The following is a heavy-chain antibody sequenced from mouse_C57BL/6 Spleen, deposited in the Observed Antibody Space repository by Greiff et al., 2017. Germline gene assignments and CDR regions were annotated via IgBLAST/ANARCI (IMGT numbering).Heavy chain of an antibody. Sequence: VQLQQSGPELVKPGASVKISCKASGYSFTGYYMNWVKQSPEKSLEWIGEINPSTGGTTYNQKFKAKATLTVDKSSSTAYMQLKSLTSEDSAVYYCARRITTVANFDYWGQGTTLTVSS. CDR3: ARRITTVANFDY. D-gene: IGHD1-1*01. CDR2: INPSTGGT. J-gene: IGHJ2*01. V-gene: IGHV1-42*01. CDR1: GYSFTGYY.